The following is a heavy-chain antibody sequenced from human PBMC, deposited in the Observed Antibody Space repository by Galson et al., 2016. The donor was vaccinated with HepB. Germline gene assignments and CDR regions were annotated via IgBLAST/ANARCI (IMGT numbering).Heavy chain of an antibody. J-gene: IGHJ4*02. CDR1: GFSFSSSW. D-gene: IGHD3-16*01. V-gene: IGHV3-7*03. CDR3: ARDRTDHGSGTYGHDS. Sequence: SLRLSCAASGFSFSSSWMSWVRQAPGKGLEWVANIKEDGSKEYYVDSVRGRFTVSRDNAKNYLYLQMNNLRAEDTAMYYCARDRTDHGSGTYGHDSWGQGTLVTVSS. CDR2: IKEDGSKE.